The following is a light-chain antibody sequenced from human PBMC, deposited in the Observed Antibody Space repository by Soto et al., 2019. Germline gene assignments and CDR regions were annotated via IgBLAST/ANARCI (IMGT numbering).Light chain of an antibody. CDR2: DAS. CDR3: QQRSDWPT. J-gene: IGKJ3*01. CDR1: KSISSY. Sequence: EVVLTQSPDTLSLSPGERATLSCWASKSISSYLAWYQQKPGQAPRLLIYDASNRATGIPARFSGSGSGTDFTLTISSIEPEDFAIYYCQQRSDWPTFGPGTKVEIK. V-gene: IGKV3-11*01.